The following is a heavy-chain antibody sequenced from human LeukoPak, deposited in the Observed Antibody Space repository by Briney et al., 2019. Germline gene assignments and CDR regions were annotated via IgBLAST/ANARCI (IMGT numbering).Heavy chain of an antibody. CDR1: GFTSSSYD. J-gene: IGHJ4*02. D-gene: IGHD5-24*01. CDR2: ISASGGT. CDR3: AKDYSAYNYLADFDY. Sequence: PGGSLRLSCAASGFTSSSYDMSWVRQAPGKGLEWVSAISASGGTYYADSVKGRFTISRDNSNNTLYLQMDSMRAEDTAVYYCAKDYSAYNYLADFDYWGQGTLVTVSS. V-gene: IGHV3-23*01.